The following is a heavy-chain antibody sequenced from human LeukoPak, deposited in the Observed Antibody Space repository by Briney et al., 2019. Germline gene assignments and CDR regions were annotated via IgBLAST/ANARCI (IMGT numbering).Heavy chain of an antibody. D-gene: IGHD6-19*01. Sequence: SETLSLTCTVSGGSVSSGSYYWSWIRQPPGKGLEWIRYIYYSGGTNYNPSLKSRVTISVDTSKNQFSLKLSSVTAADTAVYYCARSGRAVAGTYYWGQGTLVTVSS. V-gene: IGHV4-61*01. CDR3: ARSGRAVAGTYY. CDR2: IYYSGGT. CDR1: GGSVSSGSYY. J-gene: IGHJ4*02.